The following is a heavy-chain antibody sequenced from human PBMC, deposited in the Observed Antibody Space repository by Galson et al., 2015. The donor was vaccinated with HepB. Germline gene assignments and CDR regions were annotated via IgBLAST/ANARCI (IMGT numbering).Heavy chain of an antibody. CDR3: ARDKGIGSGSSCMDV. CDR2: IIPIFGIA. V-gene: IGHV1-69*13. Sequence: SVKVSCKASGGTFSSYAISWVRQAPGQGLEWMGGIIPIFGIANYAQKFQGRVTITADESTSTAYMELSSLRSEDTAVYYCARDKGIGSGSSCMDVWGQGTTVTVSS. D-gene: IGHD3-10*01. CDR1: GGTFSSYA. J-gene: IGHJ6*02.